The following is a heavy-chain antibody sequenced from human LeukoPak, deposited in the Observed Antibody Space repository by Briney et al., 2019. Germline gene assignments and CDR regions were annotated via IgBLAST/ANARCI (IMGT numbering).Heavy chain of an antibody. J-gene: IGHJ4*02. D-gene: IGHD3-22*01. CDR3: AKSSYYDSSGYYREYYFDQ. Sequence: PGGSLRLSCAASGFTVSDNYMTWVRQPPGKGLEWVSSIYNTGATHYAESVKGRVTVSRDNSKSTLYLQMNSLGAEDTAVYYCAKSSYYDSSGYYREYYFDQWGQGTLVTVSS. CDR1: GFTVSDNY. V-gene: IGHV3-53*01. CDR2: IYNTGAT.